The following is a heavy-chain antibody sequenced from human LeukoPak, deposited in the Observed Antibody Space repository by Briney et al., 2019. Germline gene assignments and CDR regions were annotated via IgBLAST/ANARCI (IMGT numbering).Heavy chain of an antibody. CDR3: AKDSLAVAGESYFDY. Sequence: VGSLRLSCAASGFTFYDYAMHWVRQAPGKGLEWVSLIRGDGGSTDYADSPKGRFTISRDNSKKSLYLQMNSVRAEDTALYYCAKDSLAVAGESYFDYWGQGTLVTVSS. D-gene: IGHD6-19*01. CDR1: GFTFYDYA. V-gene: IGHV3-43D*03. J-gene: IGHJ4*02. CDR2: IRGDGGST.